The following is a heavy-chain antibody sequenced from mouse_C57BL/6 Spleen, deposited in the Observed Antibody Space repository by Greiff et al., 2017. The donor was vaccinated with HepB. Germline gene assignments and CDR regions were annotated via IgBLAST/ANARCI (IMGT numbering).Heavy chain of an antibody. V-gene: IGHV1-55*01. J-gene: IGHJ2*01. CDR3: ARTPRITTVVASDY. CDR1: GYTFTSYW. Sequence: VQLQQSGAELVKPGASVKMSCKASGYTFTSYWITWVKQRPGQGLEWIGDIYPGSGSTNYNEKFKSKATLTVDTSSSTAYMQLSSLTSADSAVYYCARTPRITTVVASDYWGQGTTLTVSS. D-gene: IGHD1-1*01. CDR2: IYPGSGST.